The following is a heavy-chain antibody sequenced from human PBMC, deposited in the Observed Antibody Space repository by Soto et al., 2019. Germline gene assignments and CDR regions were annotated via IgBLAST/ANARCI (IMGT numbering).Heavy chain of an antibody. D-gene: IGHD3-22*01. CDR1: GFTFCSYA. J-gene: IGHJ5*02. CDR2: ISQDGSDK. V-gene: IGHV3-30*03. CDR3: ALGGIVVTGNWFDP. Sequence: QVRLVESGGGVVQPGRSLRLSCAASGFTFCSYAMHWVRQAPGKGLEWVAVISQDGSDKHYVDSVKGRFTISRDNSKNTLYLQVNSLRAEDTAVYYCALGGIVVTGNWFDPWGQGILVTVSS.